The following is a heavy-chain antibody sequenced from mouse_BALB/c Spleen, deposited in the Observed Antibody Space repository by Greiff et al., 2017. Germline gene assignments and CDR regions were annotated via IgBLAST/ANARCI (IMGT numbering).Heavy chain of an antibody. CDR1: GFTFSSYG. CDR2: ISSGGSYT. V-gene: IGHV5-6*01. CDR3: ARYGYDASYAMDY. J-gene: IGHJ4*01. D-gene: IGHD2-2*01. Sequence: EVQLVESGGDLVKPGGSLKLSCAASGFTFSSYGMSWVRQTPDKRLEWVATISSGGSYTYYPDSVKGRFTISRDNAKNTLYLQMSSLKSEDTAMYYCARYGYDASYAMDYWGQGTSVTVSS.